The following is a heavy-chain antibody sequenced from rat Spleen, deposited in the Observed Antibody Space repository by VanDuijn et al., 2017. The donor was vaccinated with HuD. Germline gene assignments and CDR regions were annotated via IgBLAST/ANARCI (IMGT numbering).Heavy chain of an antibody. Sequence: EVQXXESGXXLVKPSXXLSXXXSVXXXSXXXNYXXXIRXFPGNKMEWIGHITYSGSTSYNPSLKSRISITRDTSKNQIFLQLNSVITEDTATYYCVRRRGQVYNNYFDYWGQGVMVTVSS. D-gene: IGHD1-10*01. CDR3: VRRRGQVYNNYFDY. CDR1: XXSXXXNY. V-gene: IGHV3-1*01. J-gene: IGHJ2*01. CDR2: ITYSGST.